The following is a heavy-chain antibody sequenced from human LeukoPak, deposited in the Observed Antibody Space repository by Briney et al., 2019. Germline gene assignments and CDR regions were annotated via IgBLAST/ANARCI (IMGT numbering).Heavy chain of an antibody. CDR1: GGSIIAYY. J-gene: IGHJ4*02. CDR2: ITYNGRT. V-gene: IGHV4-59*01. CDR3: AKWGYYYDSSAYVAPTDDS. Sequence: SEPLSLTCTVPGGSIIAYYWTWLRHPPGKGLQWIGYITYNGRTDYNPSLKSRVTISLDTSKNQFSLKLSSVTAADTAVYYCAKWGYYYDSSAYVAPTDDSWGQGTLVTVSS. D-gene: IGHD3-22*01.